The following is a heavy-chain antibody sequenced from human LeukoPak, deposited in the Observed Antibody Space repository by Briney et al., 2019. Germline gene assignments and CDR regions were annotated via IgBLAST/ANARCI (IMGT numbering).Heavy chain of an antibody. CDR2: INHSGST. CDR1: GGSFSGCY. CDR3: ASGYSGSFTGNYYYYMDV. V-gene: IGHV4-34*01. J-gene: IGHJ6*03. Sequence: SETLSLTCAVYGGSFSGCYWSWIRQPPGKGLEWIGEINHSGSTNYNPSLKSRVTISVDTSKNQFSLKLSSVTAADTAVYYCASGYSGSFTGNYYYYMDVWGKGTTVTVSS. D-gene: IGHD1-26*01.